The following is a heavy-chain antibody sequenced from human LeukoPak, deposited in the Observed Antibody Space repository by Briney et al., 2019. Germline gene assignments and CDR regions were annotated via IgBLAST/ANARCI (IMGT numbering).Heavy chain of an antibody. CDR3: ARGVLYFGSGSWPNDAFDI. CDR2: VYHRGST. J-gene: IGHJ3*02. Sequence: SETLSLTCTVSGGSISSYYWNWIRQPTGKGLEWIGDVYHRGSTNYNASLKSRVTISVDTSKHQFSLKLSSVTAADTAVYYCARGVLYFGSGSWPNDAFDIWGQGTMVTVSS. V-gene: IGHV4-4*08. CDR1: GGSISSYY. D-gene: IGHD3-10*01.